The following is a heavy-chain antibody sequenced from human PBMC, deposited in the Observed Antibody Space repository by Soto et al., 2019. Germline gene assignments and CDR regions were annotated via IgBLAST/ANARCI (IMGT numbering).Heavy chain of an antibody. J-gene: IGHJ4*02. CDR2: IYYSGST. CDR3: ARRVDYGDHFDY. V-gene: IGHV4-39*01. D-gene: IGHD4-17*01. Sequence: SETLSLTCTVSGGSLSSSSYYWGWLRQPPGKGLEWIGSIYYSGSTYYNPSLKSRVTIPVDTSKNQFSLKLSSVTAADTAVYYCARRVDYGDHFDYWGQGTLVTVSS. CDR1: GGSLSSSSYY.